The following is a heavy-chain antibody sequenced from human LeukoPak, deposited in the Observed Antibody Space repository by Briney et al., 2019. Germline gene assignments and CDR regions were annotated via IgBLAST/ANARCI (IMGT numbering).Heavy chain of an antibody. J-gene: IGHJ4*02. Sequence: PGGSLRLSCAASGFTFSSYAMHWVRQPPGKGLEWIGEIYHSGSTNYNPSLKSRVTISVDKSKNQFSLKLSSVTAADTAVYYCARRAEWELPVGFDYWGQGTLVTVSS. V-gene: IGHV4-4*02. CDR2: IYHSGST. CDR3: ARRAEWELPVGFDY. CDR1: GFTFSSYA. D-gene: IGHD1-26*01.